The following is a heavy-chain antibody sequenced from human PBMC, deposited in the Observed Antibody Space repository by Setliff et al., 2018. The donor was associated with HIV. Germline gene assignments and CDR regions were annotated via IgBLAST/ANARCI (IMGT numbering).Heavy chain of an antibody. CDR3: ARGLSIFGVATPGFYSFMDV. Sequence: PSETLSLTCTVSGGSITGHYWSWIRQPPGKGLEWIGCIHYSGSSNYNPSLRSRVSISLDTSKKQVSLKLNSVTAADTAVYYCARGLSIFGVATPGFYSFMDVWGKGTTVTVSS. CDR1: GGSITGHY. CDR2: IHYSGSS. V-gene: IGHV4-59*11. D-gene: IGHD3-3*01. J-gene: IGHJ6*03.